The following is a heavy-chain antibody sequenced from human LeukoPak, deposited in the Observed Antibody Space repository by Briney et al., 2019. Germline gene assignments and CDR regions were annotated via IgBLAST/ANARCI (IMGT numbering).Heavy chain of an antibody. CDR3: LRESGAFCPFGY. J-gene: IGHJ4*02. CDR2: ISLTGPT. CDR1: GGSISSTNW. V-gene: IGHV4-4*02. Sequence: PSETLSLTCGVSGGSISSTNWWSWVRQSPGQGLEWIGEISLTGPTNYNPSLSGRVTMLLDESSNHLSLHLTSVTAADTATYYCLRESGAFCPFGYWGQGTLVIVPS. D-gene: IGHD1-26*01.